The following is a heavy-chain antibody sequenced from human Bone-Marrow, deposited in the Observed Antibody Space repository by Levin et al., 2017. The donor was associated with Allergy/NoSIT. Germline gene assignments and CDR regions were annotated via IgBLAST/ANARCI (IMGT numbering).Heavy chain of an antibody. CDR2: IVLGGGDT. D-gene: IGHD6-19*01. CDR1: GFTFSSSW. CDR3: TRGSSGWMGIDY. Sequence: QAGGSLRLSCAASGFTFSSSWIHWVRQSPGKGLEWFSRIVLGGGDTLYADSVKGRFTLSRDSVRNTVYLQMNSLRAEDTGVYYCTRGSSGWMGIDYWGQGALVTVSS. V-gene: IGHV3-74*03. J-gene: IGHJ4*02.